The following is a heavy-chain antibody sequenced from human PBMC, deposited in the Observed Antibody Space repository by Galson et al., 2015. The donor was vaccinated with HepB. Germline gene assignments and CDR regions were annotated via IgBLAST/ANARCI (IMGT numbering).Heavy chain of an antibody. CDR1: GDSVSSNNAA. Sequence: AISGDSVSSNNAAWNWIRQSPSSGLEWLGRTYYRSKWYNDYAVSVKSRIIINPDTSKNRFSLQLNSVTPEDTAVYYCARDHYSSGINDYWGQGTLVTVSS. V-gene: IGHV6-1*01. CDR2: TYYRSKWYN. J-gene: IGHJ4*02. CDR3: ARDHYSSGINDY. D-gene: IGHD3-10*01.